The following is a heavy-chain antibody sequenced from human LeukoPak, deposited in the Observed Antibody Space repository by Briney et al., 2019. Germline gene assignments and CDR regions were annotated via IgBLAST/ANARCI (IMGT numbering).Heavy chain of an antibody. D-gene: IGHD3-22*01. CDR3: AKSNGYGLIDI. CDR2: IYRSGTS. CDR1: SASISTYY. J-gene: IGHJ3*02. Sequence: PSETLSLTCTVSSASISTYYWSWIRQPPGKGLEWIGYIYRSGTSNYNPSLKSRVTMSVDTSKSQFSLSLSSVTSADTAVYYCAKSNGYGLIDIWGQGTMVTVSS. V-gene: IGHV4-59*03.